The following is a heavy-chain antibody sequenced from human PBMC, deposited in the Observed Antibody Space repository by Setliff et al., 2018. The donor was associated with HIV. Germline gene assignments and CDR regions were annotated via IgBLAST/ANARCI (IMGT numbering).Heavy chain of an antibody. V-gene: IGHV4-39*02. CDR1: GVSTSSSTYY. CDR2: VLSGRDT. CDR3: AREIQFSATTYYYYYMDD. J-gene: IGHJ6*03. D-gene: IGHD5-18*01. Sequence: PSETLSLTCSVSGVSTSSSTYYWGWIRQSPGKGLEWIGNVLSGRDTYYNPSLKSRVTVSVDTSKNQFSLTLRSVTAADTAVYYCAREIQFSATTYYYYYMDDWGRGTTVTVSS.